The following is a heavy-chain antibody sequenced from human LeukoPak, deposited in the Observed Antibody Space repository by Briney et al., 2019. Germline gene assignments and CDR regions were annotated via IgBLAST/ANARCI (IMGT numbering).Heavy chain of an antibody. Sequence: ASVKVSCKASGGTFSSYAISWVRQAPGQGLEWMGWIIPNSGATNYAQNFQGRVTMTRDTSISTAYMELSRLRSDDTAVYYCARAGVDIVVVPAAIGYYYYYYMDVWGKGTTVTVSS. V-gene: IGHV1-2*02. J-gene: IGHJ6*03. CDR3: ARAGVDIVVVPAAIGYYYYYYMDV. D-gene: IGHD2-2*02. CDR2: IIPNSGAT. CDR1: GGTFSSYA.